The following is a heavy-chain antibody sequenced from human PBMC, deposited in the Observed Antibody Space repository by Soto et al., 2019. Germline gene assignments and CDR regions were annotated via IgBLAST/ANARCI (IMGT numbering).Heavy chain of an antibody. CDR2: IYWDDDK. V-gene: IGHV2-5*02. CDR3: AHLTTGGFYFDY. Sequence: QITLKESGPTLVKPTQTLTLTCTFSGFSLRNSGVGVGWIRQPPGKALEWLALIYWDDDKRYSPSLKSRLTXXKXXSTNQVVLTMTNMDPVDTATYSCAHLTTGGFYFDYWGQGTLVTVSS. J-gene: IGHJ4*02. CDR1: GFSLRNSGVG. D-gene: IGHD4-17*01.